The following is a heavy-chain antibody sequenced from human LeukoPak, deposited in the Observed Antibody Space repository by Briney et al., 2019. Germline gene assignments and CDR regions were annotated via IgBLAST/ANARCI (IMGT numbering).Heavy chain of an antibody. J-gene: IGHJ4*02. Sequence: GGSLRLSCAAPGFTFSTYWMSWVRQAPGKGLEWVANIKQDGSEKYYVDSVKGRFTISRDNAKNSLYLQMNSLRAEDTAMYYCARDSAGNDYWGQGTLVTVSS. CDR1: GFTFSTYW. CDR3: ARDSAGNDY. CDR2: IKQDGSEK. V-gene: IGHV3-7*01. D-gene: IGHD6-13*01.